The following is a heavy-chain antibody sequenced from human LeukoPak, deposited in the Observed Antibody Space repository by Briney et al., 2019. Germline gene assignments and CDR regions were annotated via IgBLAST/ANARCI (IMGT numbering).Heavy chain of an antibody. CDR3: ARAGDSSSWYNY. D-gene: IGHD6-13*01. J-gene: IGHJ4*02. CDR1: GGSFSGYY. Sequence: PSETLSLTCAVYGGSFSGYYWSWIRQPPGKGLEWIGRIYTSGSTNYNPFLKSRVTMSVDTSKNQFSLKLSSVTAADTAVYYCARAGDSSSWYNYWGQGTLVTVSS. V-gene: IGHV4-59*10. CDR2: IYTSGST.